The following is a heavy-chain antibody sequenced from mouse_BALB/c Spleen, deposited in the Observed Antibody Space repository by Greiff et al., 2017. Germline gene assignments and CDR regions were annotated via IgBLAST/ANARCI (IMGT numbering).Heavy chain of an antibody. CDR3: ASHDGFAY. CDR2: ISSGGSYT. J-gene: IGHJ3*01. CDR1: GFTFSSYA. V-gene: IGHV5-9-3*01. Sequence: EVKLMESGGGLVKPGGSLKLSCAASGFTFSSYAMSWVRQTPEKRLEWVATISSGGSYTYYPDSVKGRFTISRDNAKNTLYLQMSSLRSEDTAMYYCASHDGFAYWGQGTLVTVSA.